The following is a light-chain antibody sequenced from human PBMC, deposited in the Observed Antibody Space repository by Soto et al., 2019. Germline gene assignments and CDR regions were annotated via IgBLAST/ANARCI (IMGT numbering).Light chain of an antibody. Sequence: DIQMTQSPSSLSASVGDRVTITCRASQTISSYVNWYQQKPVNAPKLLIYAASNLQSGVPSRFSGSGHGTDFTLTISSLQPEDFAIYYCPQRYTTPPPFGQGTKLEIK. CDR2: AAS. CDR1: QTISSY. V-gene: IGKV1-39*01. J-gene: IGKJ2*01. CDR3: PQRYTTPPP.